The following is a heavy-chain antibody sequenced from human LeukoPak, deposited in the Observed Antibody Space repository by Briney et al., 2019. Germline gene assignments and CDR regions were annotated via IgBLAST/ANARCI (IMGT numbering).Heavy chain of an antibody. CDR2: IDWDDDT. J-gene: IGHJ4*02. CDR1: GFSLSTGGMG. D-gene: IGHD2-8*02. Sequence: SGPTLVNPTQTLTLTCTFAGFSLSTGGMGVSWIRQPPGKALEWLSRIDWDDDTFYSTSLKTRLIISNDTSKNQVVLTMTNMDPVDTATYYCARTPGSGAAVLAFFDYWGQGTLVTVSS. CDR3: ARTPGSGAAVLAFFDY. V-gene: IGHV2-70*04.